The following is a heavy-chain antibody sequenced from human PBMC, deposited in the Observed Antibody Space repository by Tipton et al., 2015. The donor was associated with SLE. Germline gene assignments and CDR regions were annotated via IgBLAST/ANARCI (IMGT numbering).Heavy chain of an antibody. J-gene: IGHJ4*02. CDR1: GGSFSGYY. Sequence: TLSLTCAVYGGSFSGYYWSWIRQPPGKGLEWIGEINHSGSTNYNPSLKSRVTISVDTSKNQFSLKLSSVTAADTAVYYCARRGYSYVDYWGQGPLVTVS. CDR2: INHSGST. D-gene: IGHD5-18*01. CDR3: ARRGYSYVDY. V-gene: IGHV4-34*01.